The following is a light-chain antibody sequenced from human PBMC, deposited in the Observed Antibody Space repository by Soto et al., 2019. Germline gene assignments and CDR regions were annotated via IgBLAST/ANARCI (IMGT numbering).Light chain of an antibody. Sequence: QSALTQPPSASGSPGQSVTISCIGTSSDVGGYNFVSWYQQHPGKAPKLMIYEVSKRPSGVPDRFSGSRSGNTASLTVSGLQADDEADHYFSSYAASNHLGVLGGGTKLTVL. CDR2: EVS. J-gene: IGLJ2*01. CDR3: SSYAASNHLGV. CDR1: SSDVGGYNF. V-gene: IGLV2-8*01.